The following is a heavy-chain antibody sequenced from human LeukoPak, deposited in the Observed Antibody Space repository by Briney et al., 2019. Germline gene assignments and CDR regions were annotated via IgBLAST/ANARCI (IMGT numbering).Heavy chain of an antibody. CDR1: GFSFHDYA. D-gene: IGHD4-17*01. CDR2: ISWNSGSI. V-gene: IGHV3-9*01. Sequence: GGSLRLSCAASGFSFHDYAMHWVRQAPGKGLEWVSGISWNSGSIGYADSVKGRFTISRDNAKNSLYLQMNSLRAEDTALYYCAKALATVTTAFDYWGQGTQVIVSS. CDR3: AKALATVTTAFDY. J-gene: IGHJ4*02.